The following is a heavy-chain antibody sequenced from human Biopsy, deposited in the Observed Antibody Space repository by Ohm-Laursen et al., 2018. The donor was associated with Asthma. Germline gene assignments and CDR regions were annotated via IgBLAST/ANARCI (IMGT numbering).Heavy chain of an antibody. Sequence: SLRLSCTASRFTYEMHWVRQAPGKGLEWVAVISYDGSSIYYADSVKGRFTISRDNSKNTLSLQMNSLTAEDTAVYYCARTYYDFLTGQVNDAFAIWGQGTMVTVSS. V-gene: IGHV3-30-3*01. CDR1: RFTYE. CDR3: ARTYYDFLTGQVNDAFAI. D-gene: IGHD3-9*01. CDR2: ISYDGSSI. J-gene: IGHJ3*02.